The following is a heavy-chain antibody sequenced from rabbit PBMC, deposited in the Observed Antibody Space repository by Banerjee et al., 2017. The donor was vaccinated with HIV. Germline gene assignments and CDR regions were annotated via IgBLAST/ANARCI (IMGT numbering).Heavy chain of an antibody. CDR3: ARVGTYNGGGDAYGTDWNL. V-gene: IGHV1S40*01. D-gene: IGHD6-1*01. CDR2: IRAGTT. Sequence: QSLEESGGGLVKPGASLTLSCTASGFSFSNNYYMCWVRQAPGKGLEWIACIRAGTTYYASWAKGRFTISKTSSTTVTLQMTSLTAADTATYFCARVGTYNGGGDAYGTDWNLWGPGTLVTVS. CDR1: GFSFSNNYY. J-gene: IGHJ4*01.